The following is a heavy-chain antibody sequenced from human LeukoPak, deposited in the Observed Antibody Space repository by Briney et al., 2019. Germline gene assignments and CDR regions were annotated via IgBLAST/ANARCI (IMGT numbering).Heavy chain of an antibody. CDR3: ARGRDGYNYEAFDY. CDR1: GGTFSSYA. CDR2: IIPIFGTA. V-gene: IGHV1-69*01. D-gene: IGHD5-24*01. Sequence: SVKVSFKASGGTFSSYAISWVRQAPGQGLEWMGGIIPIFGTANYAQKFQGRVTITADESTSTAYMELSSLRSEDTAVYYCARGRDGYNYEAFDYWSQGTLVTVSS. J-gene: IGHJ4*02.